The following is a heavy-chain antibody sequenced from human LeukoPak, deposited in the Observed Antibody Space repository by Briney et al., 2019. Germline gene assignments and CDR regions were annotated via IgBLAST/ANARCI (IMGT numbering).Heavy chain of an antibody. Sequence: GGSLRLSCAASGFTFSSSGMHWVRQAPGKGLEWVAVISYDGSNKQYVDSVKGRFTISRDNSKNTLYLQMNSLRAEDTAVYYCAKDVAAVGTVMGYWGQGTLVTVSS. V-gene: IGHV3-30*18. J-gene: IGHJ4*02. CDR3: AKDVAAVGTVMGY. D-gene: IGHD6-13*01. CDR2: ISYDGSNK. CDR1: GFTFSSSG.